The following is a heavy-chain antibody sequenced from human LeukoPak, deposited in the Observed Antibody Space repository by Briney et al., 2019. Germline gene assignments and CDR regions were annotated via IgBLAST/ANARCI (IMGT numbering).Heavy chain of an antibody. CDR3: ARRSKYSYLDY. CDR1: GGSISSGSYY. V-gene: IGHV4-39*01. J-gene: IGHJ4*02. D-gene: IGHD5-18*01. CDR2: IYYSGST. Sequence: SETLSLTCTVSGGSISSGSYYWGWIRQPPGKGLEWTGSIYYSGSTYYNPSLKSRVTISVDTSKNQFSLKLSSVTAADTAVYYCARRSKYSYLDYWGQGTLVTVSS.